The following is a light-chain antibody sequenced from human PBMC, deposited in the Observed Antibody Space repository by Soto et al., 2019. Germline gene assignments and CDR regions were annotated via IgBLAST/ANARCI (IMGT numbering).Light chain of an antibody. CDR1: QRVSSSY. J-gene: IGKJ3*01. Sequence: EIVLTQSPATLSLSPGERATLSCGASQRVSSSYLAWYQQKPGLAPRLLIYDASSRATGIPDRFSGSGSGTDFTLTISRLEPEDFAVYYCQQYGSSPLTFGPGTKVDIK. V-gene: IGKV3D-20*01. CDR3: QQYGSSPLT. CDR2: DAS.